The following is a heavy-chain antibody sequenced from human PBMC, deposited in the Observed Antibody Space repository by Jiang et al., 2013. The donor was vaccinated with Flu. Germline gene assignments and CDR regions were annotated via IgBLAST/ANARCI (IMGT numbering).Heavy chain of an antibody. D-gene: IGHD6-13*01. CDR2: MYYSGIP. CDR1: GGSISNFY. V-gene: IGHV4-59*01. CDR3: ATSYSSSWYDN. Sequence: LLKPSETLSLTCTVSGGSISNFYWSWIRQPPGKGLEWIGYMYYSGIPNYNPSLKSRVTISVDTSKKQFSLNLSSVTAADTAVYYCATSYSSSWYDNWGQGTMVTASS. J-gene: IGHJ3*01.